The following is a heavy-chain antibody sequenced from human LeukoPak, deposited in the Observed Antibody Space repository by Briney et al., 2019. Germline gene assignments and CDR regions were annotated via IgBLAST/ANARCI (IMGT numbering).Heavy chain of an antibody. V-gene: IGHV3-30*02. CDR1: GFTFSSNG. D-gene: IGHD6-6*01. CDR3: ARDWGTSSLYLVN. J-gene: IGHJ4*02. Sequence: GGSLRLSCAASGFTFSSNGMHWVRQAPGKGLEWVAFIQNDGNNKKYGGSVKGRFTISRDNSMNTLYLQMNSLRPEDTAVYYCARDWGTSSLYLVNWGQGTLVTVSS. CDR2: IQNDGNNK.